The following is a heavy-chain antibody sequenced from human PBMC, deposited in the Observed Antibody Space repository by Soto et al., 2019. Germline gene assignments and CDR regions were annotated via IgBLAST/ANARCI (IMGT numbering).Heavy chain of an antibody. CDR3: ARLQLVQKVIDY. D-gene: IGHD1-1*01. V-gene: IGHV4-59*01. Sequence: SETLSLTCTVSGDSISTYYWSWIRQPPGKGLQWIGYIFYSGGTAYNPSLKSRVTISLDMSKKQISLKLSSVTTADTATYFCARLQLVQKVIDYWGQGPWSPSPQ. CDR1: GDSISTYY. J-gene: IGHJ4*02. CDR2: IFYSGGT.